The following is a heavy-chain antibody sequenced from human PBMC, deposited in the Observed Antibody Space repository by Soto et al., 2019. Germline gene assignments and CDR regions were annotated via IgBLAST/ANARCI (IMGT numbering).Heavy chain of an antibody. CDR2: IYTSGST. CDR1: GGSISSYY. CDR3: AREGDSSYYYGSGSYPRAYYYYYGMDV. Sequence: KPSETLSLTCTVSGGSISSYYWSWIRQPAGKGLEWIGRIYTSGSTNYNPSLKSRVTMSVDTSRNQFSLKLSSVTAADTAVYYCAREGDSSYYYGSGSYPRAYYYYYGMDVWGQGTTVTVSS. D-gene: IGHD3-10*01. V-gene: IGHV4-4*07. J-gene: IGHJ6*02.